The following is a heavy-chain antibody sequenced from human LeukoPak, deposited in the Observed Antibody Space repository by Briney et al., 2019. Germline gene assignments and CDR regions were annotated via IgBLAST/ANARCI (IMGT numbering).Heavy chain of an antibody. CDR2: ISSSSSYI. J-gene: IGHJ1*01. CDR1: GFTFSSYS. V-gene: IGHV3-21*01. CDR3: ARAARYYYDSSGLISAEYFQH. D-gene: IGHD3-22*01. Sequence: GGSLRLSCAASGFTFSSYSMNWVRQAPGKGLEWVSSISSSSSYIYYADSVKGRFTISRDNAKNSLYLQMNSLRAEDTAVYYCARAARYYYDSSGLISAEYFQHWGQGTLVTVSS.